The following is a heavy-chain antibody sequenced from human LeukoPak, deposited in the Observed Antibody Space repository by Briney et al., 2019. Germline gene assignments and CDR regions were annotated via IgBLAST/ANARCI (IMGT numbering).Heavy chain of an antibody. D-gene: IGHD3-22*01. CDR1: GFTFSSYE. V-gene: IGHV3-48*03. CDR3: ARDRGVYYYDSSGYYPPYYMDV. CDR2: ISSSGSTI. J-gene: IGHJ6*03. Sequence: GGSLRLSCAASGFTFSSYEMNWVRQAPGKGLEWVSYISSSGSTIYYADSVKGRFTISRDNAKNSLYLQMNSLRAEDTAVYYCARDRGVYYYDSSGYYPPYYMDVWGKGTTVTISS.